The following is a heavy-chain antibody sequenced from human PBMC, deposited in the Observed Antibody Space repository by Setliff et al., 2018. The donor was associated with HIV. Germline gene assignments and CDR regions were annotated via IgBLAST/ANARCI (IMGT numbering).Heavy chain of an antibody. V-gene: IGHV4-38-2*01. J-gene: IGHJ4*02. D-gene: IGHD3-10*01. CDR2: IYHSGST. Sequence: PSETLSLTCAVSGYSISSGYYWGWIRQPPGKGLEWIGSIYHSGSTYYNPSLKSRVTMSMDTSKDQFSLRLVSLTTADTAVYYCARSIYGSGTYPLDVWGPGTLVTVSS. CDR1: GYSISSGYY. CDR3: ARSIYGSGTYPLDV.